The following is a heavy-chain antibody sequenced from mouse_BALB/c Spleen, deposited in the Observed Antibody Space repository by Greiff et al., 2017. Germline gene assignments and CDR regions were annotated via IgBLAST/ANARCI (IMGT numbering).Heavy chain of an antibody. V-gene: IGHV2-2*02. Sequence: QVQLKESGPGLVQPSQSLSITCTVSGFSLTSYGVHWVRQSPGKGLEWLGVIWSGGSTDYNAAFISRLSISKDNSKSQVFFKMNSLQANDTAIYYCARNEEGTDYGYDEAYWGQGTLVAVSA. CDR3: ARNEEGTDYGYDEAY. J-gene: IGHJ3*01. D-gene: IGHD2-2*01. CDR1: GFSLTSYG. CDR2: IWSGGST.